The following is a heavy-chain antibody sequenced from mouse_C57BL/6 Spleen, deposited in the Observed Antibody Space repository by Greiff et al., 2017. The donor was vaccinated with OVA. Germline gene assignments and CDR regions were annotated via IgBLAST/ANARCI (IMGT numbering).Heavy chain of an antibody. CDR1: GYTSTSYW. D-gene: IGHD3-1*01. CDR3: ARGGGYWFAY. CDR2: IDPSDSYT. J-gene: IGHJ3*01. Sequence: VQLQQPGAELVRPGTSVKLSCKASGYTSTSYWMHWVKQRPGQGLEWIGVIDPSDSYTNYNQKFKGKATLTVDTSSSTAYMQLSSLTSEDSAVYYCARGGGYWFAYWGQGTLVTVSA. V-gene: IGHV1-59*01.